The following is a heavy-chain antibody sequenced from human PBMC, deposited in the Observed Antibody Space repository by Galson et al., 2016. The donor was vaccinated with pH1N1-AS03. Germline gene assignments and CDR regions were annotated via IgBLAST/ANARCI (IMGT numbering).Heavy chain of an antibody. Sequence: QSGAEVKKPGESLKISCKGSGYSFTNYWIAWVRQLPGKGLEWMGIIYPADSDARYSPSFQGQVTISADTSNSTAYMQWNSLKASDTAMYYCARQRAVRAFDYRGQGTPVTVSS. V-gene: IGHV5-51*01. CDR3: ARQRAVRAFDY. CDR2: IYPADSDA. CDR1: GYSFTNYW. D-gene: IGHD3-10*01. J-gene: IGHJ4*02.